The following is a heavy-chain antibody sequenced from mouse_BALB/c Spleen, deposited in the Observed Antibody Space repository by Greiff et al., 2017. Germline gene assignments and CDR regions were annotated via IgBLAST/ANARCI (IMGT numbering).Heavy chain of an antibody. CDR1: GFTFSSYG. J-gene: IGHJ3*01. Sequence: EVKVVESGGDLVKPGGSLKLSCAASGFTFSSYGMSWVRQTPDKRLEWVATISSGGSYTYYPDSVKGRFTISRDNAKNTLYLQMSSLKSEDTAMYYCAAGSPFAYWGQGTLVTVSA. CDR2: ISSGGSYT. D-gene: IGHD3-3*01. V-gene: IGHV5-6*01. CDR3: AAGSPFAY.